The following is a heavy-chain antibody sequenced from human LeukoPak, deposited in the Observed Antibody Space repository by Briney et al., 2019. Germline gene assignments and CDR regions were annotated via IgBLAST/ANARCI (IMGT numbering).Heavy chain of an antibody. V-gene: IGHV1-18*01. D-gene: IGHD3-16*01. CDR2: ISAYNGST. Sequence: GASVKVSCKASGYTFTSYGISWVRQAPGQGLEWMGWISAYNGSTNYAQKLQGRVTMTTDTSTSTAYMELRGLRSDDTAVYYCARTQVGPNDAFDIWGQGTMVTVSS. CDR1: GYTFTSYG. J-gene: IGHJ3*02. CDR3: ARTQVGPNDAFDI.